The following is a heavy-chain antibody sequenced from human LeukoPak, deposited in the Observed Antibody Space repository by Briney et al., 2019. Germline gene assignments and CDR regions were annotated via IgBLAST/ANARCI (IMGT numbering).Heavy chain of an antibody. D-gene: IGHD3-22*01. Sequence: PGGTLRLSCAASGFTFSSYSMNWVRKAPGKGLEWVSSISSSSSYIYYADSVKGRFTISRDNAKNSLYLQMNSLRAEDTAVYYCARDYYYDSSGYYGGVIDYWGQGTLVTVSS. V-gene: IGHV3-21*01. J-gene: IGHJ4*02. CDR2: ISSSSSYI. CDR1: GFTFSSYS. CDR3: ARDYYYDSSGYYGGVIDY.